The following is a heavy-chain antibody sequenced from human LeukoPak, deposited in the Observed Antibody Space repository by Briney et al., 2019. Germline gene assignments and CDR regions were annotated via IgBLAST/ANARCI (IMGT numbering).Heavy chain of an antibody. CDR3: ARLAYCSGGSCHHDY. D-gene: IGHD2-15*01. Sequence: SETLSLTCTVSGGSISSNTYFWAWIRQPPGKGLEWIGTIYYSGSTYYNPSLNSRVTIFVDTSKNQFSLKVTPVTAADTAVYYCARLAYCSGGSCHHDYWGQGTLVTVSS. CDR2: IYYSGST. CDR1: GGSISSNTYF. J-gene: IGHJ4*02. V-gene: IGHV4-39*01.